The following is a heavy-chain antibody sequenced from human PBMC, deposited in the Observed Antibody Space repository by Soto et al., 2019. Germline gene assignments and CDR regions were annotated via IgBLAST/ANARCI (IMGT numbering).Heavy chain of an antibody. CDR3: AKELPPYDFWSGYYYGMDV. CDR1: GFTFSSYG. D-gene: IGHD3-3*01. Sequence: GGSLRLSCAASGFTFSSYGMHWVRQAPGKGLEWVAVISYDGSNKYYADSVKGRFTISRDNSKNTLYLQMNSLRAEDTAVYYCAKELPPYDFWSGYYYGMDVWGQGTTVTVSS. CDR2: ISYDGSNK. V-gene: IGHV3-30*18. J-gene: IGHJ6*02.